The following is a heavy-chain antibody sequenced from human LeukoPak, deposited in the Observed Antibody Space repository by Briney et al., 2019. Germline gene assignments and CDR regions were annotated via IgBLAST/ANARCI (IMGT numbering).Heavy chain of an antibody. Sequence: PGGSLRLSCAASGFTFSNYAMSWVRQPPGKGLEWVSGISGSGGATYYAGSVKGRFTISRDNSKNTLYLQMNTLRAEDTAVYFCAKRSGYSSGWADYWGQGTLVTVSS. D-gene: IGHD6-19*01. J-gene: IGHJ4*02. V-gene: IGHV3-23*01. CDR1: GFTFSNYA. CDR3: AKRSGYSSGWADY. CDR2: ISGSGGAT.